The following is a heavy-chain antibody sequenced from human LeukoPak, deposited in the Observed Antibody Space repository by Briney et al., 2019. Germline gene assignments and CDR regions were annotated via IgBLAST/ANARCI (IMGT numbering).Heavy chain of an antibody. D-gene: IGHD2-2*01. V-gene: IGHV4-59*01. CDR2: IYYSGST. CDR1: GGSISSYY. CDR3: ARALGVVPAAMNVFDI. Sequence: SETLSLTCTVSGGSISSYYWSWIRQPPGKGLEWIGFIYYSGSTNYNPSLKSRVTISVDTSKNQFSLKLSSVTAADTAVYYCARALGVVPAAMNVFDIWGQGTMVTASS. J-gene: IGHJ3*02.